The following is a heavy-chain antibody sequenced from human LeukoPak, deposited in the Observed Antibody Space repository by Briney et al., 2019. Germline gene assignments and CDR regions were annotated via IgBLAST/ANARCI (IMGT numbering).Heavy chain of an antibody. CDR2: IYYSGST. V-gene: IGHV4-59*08. Sequence: PSETLSLTCTVSGGSISSYYWRWIRQPPGKGLEWIGFIYYSGSTNYDPSLKSRVSISVDTSKNQFSLRLSSVTAADTAVYYCARHRYYYYGMDVWGQGTTVTVPS. J-gene: IGHJ6*02. CDR1: GGSISSYY. CDR3: ARHRYYYYGMDV.